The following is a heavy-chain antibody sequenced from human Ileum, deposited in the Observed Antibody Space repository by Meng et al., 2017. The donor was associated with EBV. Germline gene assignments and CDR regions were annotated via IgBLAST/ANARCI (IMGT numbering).Heavy chain of an antibody. J-gene: IGHJ5*02. CDR3: ARGSGAGGRDWFDP. V-gene: IGHV1-8*01. D-gene: IGHD3-16*01. Sequence: QGQRVQSGAEVKKPGASVKVSCKASGYTLINHDINWVRQAAGQGLESIGWMNSYTGNAGYAQKFRGRVTMTRDTSINTAYLEVFSLTSEDTAVYYCARGSGAGGRDWFDPWGQGTLVTVS. CDR1: GYTLINHD. CDR2: MNSYTGNA.